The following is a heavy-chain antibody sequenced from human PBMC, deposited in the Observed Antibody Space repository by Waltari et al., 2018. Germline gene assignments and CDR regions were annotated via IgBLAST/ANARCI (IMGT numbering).Heavy chain of an antibody. CDR1: GYSITSGYY. Sequence: QVQLQESGPGLVKPSETLSLTCTVSGYSITSGYYWGCIRQPPGKGLEGIGSIYHSGTTYSTPSLKGRLSISVDTSKNQFSLRLSSVTASDTAVYYCARAPMSGAATGTFDFWGLGSLVTVSP. D-gene: IGHD6-13*01. J-gene: IGHJ4*02. CDR3: ARAPMSGAATGTFDF. V-gene: IGHV4-38-2*02. CDR2: IYHSGTT.